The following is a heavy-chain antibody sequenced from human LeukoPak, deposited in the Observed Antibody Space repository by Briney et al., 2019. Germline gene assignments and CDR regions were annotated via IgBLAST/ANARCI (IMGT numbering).Heavy chain of an antibody. V-gene: IGHV3-30*04. CDR1: GFTFSSCG. Sequence: GRTLRLSCAASGFTFSSCGMHWVCEAQGKGLEWVALIPYDGSNKYYADSVNGRFTVSRDNSKNTLYLQMNSLRAEDTAVYYCVTEVSGSFPTWGQGTLVTVSS. J-gene: IGHJ4*02. CDR3: VTEVSGSFPT. CDR2: IPYDGSNK. D-gene: IGHD1-26*01.